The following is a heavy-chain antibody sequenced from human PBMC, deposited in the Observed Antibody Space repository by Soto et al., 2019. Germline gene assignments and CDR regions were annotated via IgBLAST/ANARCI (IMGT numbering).Heavy chain of an antibody. CDR3: ASGWSHTNCRFDH. V-gene: IGHV3-33*03. CDR1: GFNFSNYG. D-gene: IGHD3-3*01. CDR2: IWLDGDKK. Sequence: LRLSCVVSGFNFSNYGMHWVRQAPGKGLEWVAVIWLDGDKKYYSDFVKGRFTISRDNSKNTLYLQMNSLSADDTAEYDCASGWSHTNCRFDHWGQGPLVTVSS. J-gene: IGHJ4*02.